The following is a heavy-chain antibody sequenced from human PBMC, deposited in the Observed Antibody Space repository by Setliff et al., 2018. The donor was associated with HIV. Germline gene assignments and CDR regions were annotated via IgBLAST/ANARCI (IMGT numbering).Heavy chain of an antibody. Sequence: SVKVSCKTSGGTFSSYGITWVRQAPGQGLEWMGGMLPILGMGDFAQKFQGRVTITADASTRTAYMELSSLTSDDTAVYYCAGSAHSYSYMGYYYHTMDVWGQGTTVTVSS. J-gene: IGHJ6*02. CDR2: MLPILGMG. CDR1: GGTFSSYG. CDR3: AGSAHSYSYMGYYYHTMDV. D-gene: IGHD4-4*01. V-gene: IGHV1-69*10.